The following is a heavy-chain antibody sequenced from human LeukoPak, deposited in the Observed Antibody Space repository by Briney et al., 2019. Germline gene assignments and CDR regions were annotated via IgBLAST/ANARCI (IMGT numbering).Heavy chain of an antibody. CDR1: GGSISDYC. V-gene: IGHV4-4*07. J-gene: IGHJ5*02. CDR3: ARDGYGGGYSKWFAP. CDR2: VCTSGTT. Sequence: SETLSLTCSVSGGSISDYCWSWMWQPAGKGLEWVGRVCTSGTTNYNPSLKNRVTMSVDTSKNQFSLKMRSVTAADTAVYYCARDGYGGGYSKWFAPGGRGTLVTVS. D-gene: IGHD2-21*01.